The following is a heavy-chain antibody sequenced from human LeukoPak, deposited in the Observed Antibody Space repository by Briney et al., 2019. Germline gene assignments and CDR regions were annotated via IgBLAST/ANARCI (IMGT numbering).Heavy chain of an antibody. CDR2: INPNSGGT. CDR3: APDYYDSLGY. CDR1: EYTFTGYY. V-gene: IGHV1-2*02. J-gene: IGHJ4*02. Sequence: ASVKLSCNASEYTFTGYYMHCVRQAPAQGLKWMGWINPNSGGTNYAQKFQGRVTMTRDTSISTAYMELSRLRSDDTAVYYCAPDYYDSLGYWGQGTLVTVSS. D-gene: IGHD3-22*01.